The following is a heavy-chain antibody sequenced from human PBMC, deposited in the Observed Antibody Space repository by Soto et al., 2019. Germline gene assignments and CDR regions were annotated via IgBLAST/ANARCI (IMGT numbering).Heavy chain of an antibody. CDR2: ISGTGSAT. CDR1: GFSFSSYA. CDR3: AALRF. V-gene: IGHV3-23*01. J-gene: IGHJ4*02. Sequence: GGSLRLSCVVSGFSFSSYAMSWVRQAPGKGLEWVSLISGTGSATYFADSVKGRFTISRDNSKNTLYLQMNSLRADDTAVYYCAALRFWGQGTLVTVSS.